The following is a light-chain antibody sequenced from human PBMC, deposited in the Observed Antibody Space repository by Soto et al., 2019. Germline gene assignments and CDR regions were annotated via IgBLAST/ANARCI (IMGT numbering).Light chain of an antibody. CDR1: QSVSSNN. J-gene: IGKJ3*01. CDR3: QQSCNPPLFT. CDR2: GVS. V-gene: IGKV3-20*01. Sequence: EIVLTQSPGTLSLSPGERATLSCRASQSVSSNNLAWYQQKPGQPPRLLIYGVSSRATDIPDRFSGSGSGTDLTLTISRLEPEDFAVYYCQQSCNPPLFTFGPGTKVGIK.